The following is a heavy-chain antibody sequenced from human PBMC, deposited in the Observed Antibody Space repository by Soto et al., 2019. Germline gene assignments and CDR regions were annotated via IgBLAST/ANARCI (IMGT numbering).Heavy chain of an antibody. D-gene: IGHD3-10*01. CDR3: AGSYGSGSKYYYYYYMDV. Sequence: QVQLVQSGAEVKKPGASVKVSCKASGYTFTSYGISWVRQAPGQGLEWMGWISAYNGNTNYAQKLQGRVTMTTDTSTGNAYMELGSLRSDDTAVYYCAGSYGSGSKYYYYYYMDVWGKGTTVTVSS. CDR1: GYTFTSYG. CDR2: ISAYNGNT. J-gene: IGHJ6*03. V-gene: IGHV1-18*01.